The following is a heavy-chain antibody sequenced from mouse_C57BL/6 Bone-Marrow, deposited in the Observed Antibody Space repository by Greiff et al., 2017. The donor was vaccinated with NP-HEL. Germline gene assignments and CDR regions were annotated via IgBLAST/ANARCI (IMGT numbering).Heavy chain of an antibody. V-gene: IGHV10-1*01. CDR1: GFSFNTYA. J-gene: IGHJ4*01. CDR3: VRQDHYYAMDY. Sequence: EVMLVESGGGLVQPKGSLKLSCAASGFSFNTYAMNWVRQAPGKGLEWVARIRSKSNNYATYYAESVKDRFTISRDDSESMLYLQMNNLKTEDTAMYYCVRQDHYYAMDYWGQGTSVTVSS. CDR2: IRSKSNNYAT.